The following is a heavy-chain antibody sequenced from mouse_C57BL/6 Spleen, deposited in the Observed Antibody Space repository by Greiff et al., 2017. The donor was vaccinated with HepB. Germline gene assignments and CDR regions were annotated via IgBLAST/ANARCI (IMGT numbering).Heavy chain of an antibody. V-gene: IGHV3-6*01. D-gene: IGHD1-1*01. CDR3: ARYRDLLRYPFAY. CDR2: ISYDGSN. J-gene: IGHJ3*01. Sequence: EVKLQESGPGLVKPSQSLSLTCSVTGYSITSGYYWNWIRQFPGNKLEWMGYISYDGSNNYNPSLKNRISITRDTSKNQFFLKLNSVTTEDTATYYCARYRDLLRYPFAYWGQVTLVTVSA. CDR1: GYSITSGYY.